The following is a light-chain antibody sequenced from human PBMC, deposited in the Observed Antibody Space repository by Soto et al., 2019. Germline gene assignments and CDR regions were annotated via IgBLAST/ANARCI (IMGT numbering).Light chain of an antibody. CDR2: AAS. Sequence: DIQVTQSPSSLSSSGGDRFTISCRASRTIAGYLNWYQQRPGEAPNLLIYAASSLQSGVPSRFRGSGSGTDFTLTINSLQPEDFATFYCQQTYSTPGTFGQGTKVHIK. J-gene: IGKJ1*01. CDR3: QQTYSTPGT. V-gene: IGKV1-39*01. CDR1: RTIAGY.